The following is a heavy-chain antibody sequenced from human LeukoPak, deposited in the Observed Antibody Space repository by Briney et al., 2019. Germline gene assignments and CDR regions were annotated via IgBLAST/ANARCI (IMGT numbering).Heavy chain of an antibody. J-gene: IGHJ5*02. D-gene: IGHD1-1*01. V-gene: IGHV1-2*02. CDR2: GTATTGDT. CDR1: RYTHNELF. CDR3: ARGLNWIHRLAFDP. Sequence: ASVNETFKATRYTHNELFMQGLGQPPGKGREGVGWGTATTGDTAYVQKCQGRVTVTRDTSMRMFYLEVRNLTSDDTAVYYCARGLNWIHRLAFDPWGQGTLVTVSS.